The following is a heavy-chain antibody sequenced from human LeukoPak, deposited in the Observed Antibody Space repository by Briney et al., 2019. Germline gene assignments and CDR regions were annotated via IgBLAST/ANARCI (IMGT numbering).Heavy chain of an antibody. V-gene: IGHV1-2*02. D-gene: IGHD3-22*01. Sequence: ASVKVSCKASGYTFTGYYMHWVRQAPGQGLEWMGWINPNSGGTNYAQKFQGRVTMTRDTSISTAYMELSRLRSDDTAVYYCAREGDSSSYRDAFDIWGQGTMVTVSS. J-gene: IGHJ3*02. CDR2: INPNSGGT. CDR1: GYTFTGYY. CDR3: AREGDSSSYRDAFDI.